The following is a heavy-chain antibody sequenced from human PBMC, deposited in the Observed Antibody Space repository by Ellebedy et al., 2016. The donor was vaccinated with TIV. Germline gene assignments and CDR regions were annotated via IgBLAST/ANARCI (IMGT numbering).Heavy chain of an antibody. Sequence: AASVKVSCKASGYTFTSYGISWVRQTPGQGLEWMGWISAYNGNTNYAQKLQGRVTMTTDTSTSTAYMELRSLRSDDTAVYYCAREGGGGATRSNDAFDIWGQGTMVTVSS. CDR3: AREGGGGATRSNDAFDI. D-gene: IGHD1-26*01. CDR1: GYTFTSYG. J-gene: IGHJ3*02. V-gene: IGHV1-18*01. CDR2: ISAYNGNT.